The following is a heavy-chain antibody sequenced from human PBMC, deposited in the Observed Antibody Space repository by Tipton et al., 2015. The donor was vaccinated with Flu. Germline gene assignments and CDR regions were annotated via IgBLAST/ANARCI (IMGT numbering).Heavy chain of an antibody. Sequence: LVKPGAEVKKPGEPLKISCKGSGYNFSYYWIAWVRQMPGKGLEWMGIIYPGHSDTRYSPSFQGQVTISVDKSISTAYLQWSSLEASDTAMYYCARHNGDIEITGDYFYYFGMDVWGQGTTVTVSS. CDR1: GYNFSYYW. J-gene: IGHJ6*02. CDR2: IYPGHSDT. D-gene: IGHD2-15*01. CDR3: ARHNGDIEITGDYFYYFGMDV. V-gene: IGHV5-51*01.